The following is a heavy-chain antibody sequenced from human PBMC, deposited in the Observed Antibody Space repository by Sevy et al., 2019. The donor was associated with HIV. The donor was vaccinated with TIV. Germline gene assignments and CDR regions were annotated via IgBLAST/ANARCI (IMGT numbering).Heavy chain of an antibody. V-gene: IGHV3-30*18. Sequence: GSLRLSCAASGFTFSFYGMHWVRQAPGKGLEWVAVISYDGSNKYYADSVKGRFTISRDNSKNTLYLQMNSLRAEDTAVYYCAKELLFGIAVAEGAFDIWGQGTMVTVSS. J-gene: IGHJ3*02. D-gene: IGHD6-19*01. CDR1: GFTFSFYG. CDR2: ISYDGSNK. CDR3: AKELLFGIAVAEGAFDI.